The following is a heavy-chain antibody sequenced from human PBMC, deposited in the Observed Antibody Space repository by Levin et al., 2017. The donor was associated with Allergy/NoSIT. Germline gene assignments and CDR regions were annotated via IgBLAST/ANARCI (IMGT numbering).Heavy chain of an antibody. Sequence: PGGSLRLSCAASGFTVSGNYMSWVRQAPGKGLEWVSVIYSGGSTYYADSVKGRFTISRDNSKNTLYLQMNSLRAEDTAVYYCARGPSRGYNDIDYWGQGTLVTVSS. D-gene: IGHD5-24*01. CDR1: GFTVSGNY. CDR3: ARGPSRGYNDIDY. J-gene: IGHJ4*02. V-gene: IGHV3-53*01. CDR2: IYSGGST.